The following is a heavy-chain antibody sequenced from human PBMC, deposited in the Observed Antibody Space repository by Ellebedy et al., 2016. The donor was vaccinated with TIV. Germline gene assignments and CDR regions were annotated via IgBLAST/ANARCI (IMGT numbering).Heavy chain of an antibody. D-gene: IGHD6-13*01. CDR3: ARHPAGFDY. Sequence: MPSETLSLTCAVYGGSFSGYYWSWIRQLPGKGLEWIGYIYYSGRTYYNPSLKSRVTISVDTSKNQFTLKLSTVTAADTAVYYCARHPAGFDYWGQGTLVTVSS. J-gene: IGHJ4*02. CDR1: GGSFSGYY. CDR2: IYYSGRT. V-gene: IGHV4-34*01.